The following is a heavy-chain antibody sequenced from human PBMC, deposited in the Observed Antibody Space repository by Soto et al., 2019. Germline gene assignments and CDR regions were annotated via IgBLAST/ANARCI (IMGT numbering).Heavy chain of an antibody. D-gene: IGHD1-1*01. CDR2: IYYSGNT. Sequence: QVRLQEWGPGLVKPSQTLSLKCSVSGGSITTGSRYWSWIRQLPGKCLEWIGEIYYSGNTYYNPSLKSRVTISVEASKNKFSLKLSSVTAADTAVYYCAQALVITGGDGFDIWGQGRLVTVSS. CDR1: GGSITTGSRY. V-gene: IGHV4-31*02. J-gene: IGHJ3*02. CDR3: AQALVITGGDGFDI.